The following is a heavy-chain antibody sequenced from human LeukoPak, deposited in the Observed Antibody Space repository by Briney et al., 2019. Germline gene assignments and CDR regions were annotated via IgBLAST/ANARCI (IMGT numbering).Heavy chain of an antibody. CDR2: INHSGST. CDR1: GGSFSGYY. J-gene: IGHJ2*01. Sequence: SETLSLTCAVYGGSFSGYYWSWIRQPPGKGLEGIGEINHSGSTNYNPSLKSRVTISVDTSKNQFSLKLSSVTAADTAVYYCATVTQYWYFDLWGRGTLVTVSS. V-gene: IGHV4-34*01. CDR3: ATVTQYWYFDL. D-gene: IGHD4-17*01.